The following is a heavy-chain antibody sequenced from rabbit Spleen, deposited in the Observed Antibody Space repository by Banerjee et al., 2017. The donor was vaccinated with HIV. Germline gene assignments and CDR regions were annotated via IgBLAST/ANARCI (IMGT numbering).Heavy chain of an antibody. CDR1: GFSFSSGYD. J-gene: IGHJ6*01. Sequence: QSLEESGGDLVKPGASLTLTCKASGFSFSSGYDMCWVRQAPGKGLEWIACIDGGSGAPYYAHWAKGRFTISRTSSTTVTLQMTSLTAADTATYFCARDSGSSFSSYGMDLWGPGTLVTVS. V-gene: IGHV1S40*01. CDR2: IDGGSGAP. D-gene: IGHD8-1*01. CDR3: ARDSGSSFSSYGMDL.